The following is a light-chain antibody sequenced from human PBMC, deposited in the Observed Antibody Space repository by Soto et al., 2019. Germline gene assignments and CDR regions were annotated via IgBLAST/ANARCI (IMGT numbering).Light chain of an antibody. J-gene: IGKJ2*01. CDR3: QQYNYWYT. Sequence: EIVMTQSPATLSVSPGERATLSCRASQSVSSKLAWYQQKPGQAPRLLIYSASTRATGIPARFSGSGSGTEYTLTISSLQSEDFAVYYCQQYNYWYTFGQGTKLEIK. V-gene: IGKV3-15*01. CDR2: SAS. CDR1: QSVSSK.